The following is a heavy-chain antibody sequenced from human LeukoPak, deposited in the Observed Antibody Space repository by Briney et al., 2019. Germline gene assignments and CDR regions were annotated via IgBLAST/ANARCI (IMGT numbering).Heavy chain of an antibody. V-gene: IGHV3-30*04. J-gene: IGHJ3*02. Sequence: GGSLRHSCAASGFTFSSYAMHWVRQAPGKGLEWVAVISYDGSNKYYADSVKGRFTISRDNSKNTLYLQMNSLRAEDTAVYYCARDRDAFDIWGQGTMVTVSS. CDR3: ARDRDAFDI. CDR1: GFTFSSYA. CDR2: ISYDGSNK.